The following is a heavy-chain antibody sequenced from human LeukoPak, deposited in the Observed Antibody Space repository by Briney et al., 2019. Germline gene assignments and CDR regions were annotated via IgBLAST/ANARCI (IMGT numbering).Heavy chain of an antibody. CDR2: IYYSGST. Sequence: SETLSLTCTVSGGSISSYYWSWIRQPPRKGLEWIGYIYYSGSTNYNPSLKSRVTISVDTSKNQFSLKLSSVTAADTAVYYCARVEMEYYYDSSGYFFDYWGQGTLVTVSS. CDR3: ARVEMEYYYDSSGYFFDY. D-gene: IGHD3-22*01. CDR1: GGSISSYY. J-gene: IGHJ4*02. V-gene: IGHV4-59*01.